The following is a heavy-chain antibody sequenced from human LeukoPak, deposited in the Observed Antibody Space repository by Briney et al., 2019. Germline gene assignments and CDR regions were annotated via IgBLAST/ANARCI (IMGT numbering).Heavy chain of an antibody. J-gene: IGHJ5*02. V-gene: IGHV5-51*01. CDR3: ARVADVVNWFDP. D-gene: IGHD2-21*01. Sequence: GKSLRISCQASGYSFNTFWIGWVRQMPGQGLEWMGAIYPADSETRYSPSFQGQVTISADKSIKTTYLQWRSLKASDTGIYYCARVADVVNWFDPWGQGTLVTVSS. CDR2: IYPADSET. CDR1: GYSFNTFW.